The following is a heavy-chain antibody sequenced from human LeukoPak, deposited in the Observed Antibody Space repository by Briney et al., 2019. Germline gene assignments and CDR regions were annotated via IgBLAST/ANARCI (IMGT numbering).Heavy chain of an antibody. D-gene: IGHD6-19*01. Sequence: PGGSLRLSCAVSGFTFSNSWMNWVRQAPGKGLEWVADIKQDGSEKYYVDSVKGRFTISRDNAKNSLYLQMNSLRAEDTAVYYCVRDIGWFRFDYWGQGTLVTVSS. J-gene: IGHJ4*02. V-gene: IGHV3-7*03. CDR1: GFTFSNSW. CDR3: VRDIGWFRFDY. CDR2: IKQDGSEK.